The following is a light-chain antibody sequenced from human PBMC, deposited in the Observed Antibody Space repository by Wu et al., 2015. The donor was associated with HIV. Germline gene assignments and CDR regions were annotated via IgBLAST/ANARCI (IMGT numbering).Light chain of an antibody. Sequence: DIQMTQSPSSLSASVGDRVTITCRASQSISNYLNWYQQKPGKAPKLLIYAASSLQSGVTSRFSGSGSGTDFSLTISSLQPEDFATYYCQQSYTYPPITFGQGTRLEIK. CDR2: AAS. J-gene: IGKJ5*01. V-gene: IGKV1-39*01. CDR3: QQSYTYPPIT. CDR1: QSISNY.